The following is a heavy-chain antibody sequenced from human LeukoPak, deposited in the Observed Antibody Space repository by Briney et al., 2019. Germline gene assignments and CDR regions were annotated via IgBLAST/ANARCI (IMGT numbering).Heavy chain of an antibody. D-gene: IGHD3-22*01. J-gene: IGHJ6*02. V-gene: IGHV4-4*07. Sequence: SETLSLTCTVSGGSISSYYWSWIRQPAGKGLEWIGRIYTSGSTNYNPSLKSRVTMSVDTSKNQFSLKLSSVTAADTAVYYCARPRRDSGGYYYYYYGMDVWGQGTTVTVSS. CDR1: GGSISSYY. CDR2: IYTSGST. CDR3: ARPRRDSGGYYYYYYGMDV.